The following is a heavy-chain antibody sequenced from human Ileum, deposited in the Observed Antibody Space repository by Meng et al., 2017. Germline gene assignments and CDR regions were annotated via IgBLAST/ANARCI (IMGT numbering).Heavy chain of an antibody. CDR1: CGSLSTYNW. CDR3: ARRARYDGSAYYPAFDY. V-gene: IGHV4-4*02. D-gene: IGHD3-22*01. CDR2: IHHDGST. Sequence: LAEAGPGVVTSSGTSSPPCAGACGSLSTYNWGSWVPQPPGKGLEWIGEIHHDGSTNYSPSLKSRGTISIDNAKSLFSLELRSVTAADTAVYYCARRARYDGSAYYPAFDYWGQGTLVTVSS. J-gene: IGHJ4*02.